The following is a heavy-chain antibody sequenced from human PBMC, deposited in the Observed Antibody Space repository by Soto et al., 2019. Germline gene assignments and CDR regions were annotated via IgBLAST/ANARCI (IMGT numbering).Heavy chain of an antibody. J-gene: IGHJ4*02. Sequence: LRLSCAASGFTFSSYGMHWVRQAPGKGLEWVAVIWYDGSNKYYADSVKGRFTISRDNSKNTLYLQMNSLRAEDTAVYYCARTDSSGYFLDYWGQGTLVTVSS. D-gene: IGHD3-22*01. CDR1: GFTFSSYG. CDR3: ARTDSSGYFLDY. V-gene: IGHV3-33*01. CDR2: IWYDGSNK.